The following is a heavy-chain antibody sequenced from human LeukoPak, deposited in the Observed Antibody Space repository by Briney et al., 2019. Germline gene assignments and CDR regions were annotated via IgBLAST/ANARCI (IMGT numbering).Heavy chain of an antibody. CDR1: GFTFSSYC. D-gene: IGHD2/OR15-2a*01. V-gene: IGHV3-74*01. CDR3: AKDFHGARDY. J-gene: IGHJ4*02. CDR2: INKDRSTT. Sequence: GGSLRLSCAASGFTFSSYCVHCVRQTPGEGLVCVSRINKDRSTTNYADSVKRRVTISRDNAKNTLYLQINSLRAQYTALYFSAKDFHGARDYWGQRTLVTVS.